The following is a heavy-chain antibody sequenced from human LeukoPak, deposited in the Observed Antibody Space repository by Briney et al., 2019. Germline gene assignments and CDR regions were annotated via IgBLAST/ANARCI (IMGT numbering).Heavy chain of an antibody. CDR1: GGSISSGGYY. D-gene: IGHD2-15*01. CDR3: AREECSGGSCYDY. CDR2: IYYSGST. J-gene: IGHJ4*02. V-gene: IGHV4-31*03. Sequence: PSETLSLTCTVSGGSISSGGYYWSWIRQHPGKGLEWIGYIYYSGSTYYNPSLKSRVTISVDTSKNQFSLKLSSVTAADTAVYYCAREECSGGSCYDYWGQGTLVTVSS.